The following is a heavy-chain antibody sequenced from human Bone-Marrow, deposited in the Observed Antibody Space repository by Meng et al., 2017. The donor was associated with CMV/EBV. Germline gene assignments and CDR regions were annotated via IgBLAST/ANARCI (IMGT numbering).Heavy chain of an antibody. CDR2: ISGSGGTT. Sequence: GESLKISCAASGFTFSDYYMSWVRQAPGKGLEWVSGISGSGGTTNYADSVKGRFTIFRDNSKNTVYLEMNSLRAEDTAVYYCAKDRRADSNYADFDYWGQGTLVTVSS. V-gene: IGHV3-23*01. J-gene: IGHJ4*02. D-gene: IGHD4-11*01. CDR3: AKDRRADSNYADFDY. CDR1: GFTFSDYY.